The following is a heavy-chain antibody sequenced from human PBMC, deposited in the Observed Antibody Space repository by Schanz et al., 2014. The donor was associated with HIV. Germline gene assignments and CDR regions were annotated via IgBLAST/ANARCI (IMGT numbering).Heavy chain of an antibody. Sequence: QVQLVQSGAEVKKPGASVKVSCKASGDTFTDYYMHWVRQAPGQGLEWMGWINPKSGATKYAQRFQGRVTMTTDTSISTVYMELSRLRSDDTAMYYCAREGTAARQFYYYGMDVWGQGTTVTVSS. CDR1: GDTFTDYY. J-gene: IGHJ6*02. D-gene: IGHD6-6*01. CDR2: INPKSGAT. CDR3: AREGTAARQFYYYGMDV. V-gene: IGHV1-2*02.